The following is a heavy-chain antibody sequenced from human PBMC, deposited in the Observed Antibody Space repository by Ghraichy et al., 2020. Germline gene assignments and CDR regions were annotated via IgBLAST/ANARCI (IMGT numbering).Heavy chain of an antibody. V-gene: IGHV3-66*01. D-gene: IGHD6-13*01. CDR2: IYSGGST. CDR1: GFTVSSNY. CDR3: ARDILIAAAGVDY. Sequence: GESLNISCAASGFTVSSNYMSWVRQAPGKGLEWVLVIYSGGSTYYADSVKGRFTISRDNSKNTLYLQMNSLRAEDTAVYYCARDILIAAAGVDYWGQGTLVTVSS. J-gene: IGHJ4*02.